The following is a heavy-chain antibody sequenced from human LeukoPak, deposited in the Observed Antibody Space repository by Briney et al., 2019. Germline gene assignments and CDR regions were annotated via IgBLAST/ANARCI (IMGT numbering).Heavy chain of an antibody. Sequence: GGSLRLSCAASGFTFNIYAMSWVRQAPGKGPEWVSSISSTSNYIYYAESVKGRFAVSRDNAKNSLYLQMNSLRADDTAVYYCARAGDILLVSYFHYYGMDVWGQGTTVIVSS. V-gene: IGHV3-21*01. CDR3: ARAGDILLVSYFHYYGMDV. CDR1: GFTFNIYA. D-gene: IGHD7-27*01. J-gene: IGHJ6*02. CDR2: ISSTSNYI.